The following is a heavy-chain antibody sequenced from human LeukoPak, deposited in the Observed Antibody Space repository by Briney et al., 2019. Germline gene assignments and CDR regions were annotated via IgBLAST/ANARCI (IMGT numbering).Heavy chain of an antibody. Sequence: GGSLRLSCAASRFTFSNYPMNWVRQAPGKGLEGVAVISSDGGEKYYSDSVQGGFTISRDNSKNTLYLQMNSLRAEDTAVYYCAKAGYCSTTGCPDYYYMDVWGKGTTVTVSS. V-gene: IGHV3-30*04. CDR1: RFTFSNYP. D-gene: IGHD2-2*01. CDR2: ISSDGGEK. J-gene: IGHJ6*03. CDR3: AKAGYCSTTGCPDYYYMDV.